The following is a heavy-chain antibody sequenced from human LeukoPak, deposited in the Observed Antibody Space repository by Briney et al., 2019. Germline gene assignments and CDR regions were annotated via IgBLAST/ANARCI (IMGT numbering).Heavy chain of an antibody. J-gene: IGHJ4*02. D-gene: IGHD5-18*01. CDR2: IRHSGNT. CDR3: ARQPESEYSSGFGDH. Sequence: SETLSLTCTVSGASVSSSSYYWGWIRQPPGKGLEWIASIRHSGNTFSNPSLESRVTISVDTSKNQFSLRLNSVTAADTAVYYCARQPESEYSSGFGDHWGQGILVIVSS. CDR1: GASVSSSSYY. V-gene: IGHV4-39*01.